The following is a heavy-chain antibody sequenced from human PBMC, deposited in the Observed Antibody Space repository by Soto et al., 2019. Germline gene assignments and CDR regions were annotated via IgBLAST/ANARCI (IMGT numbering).Heavy chain of an antibody. CDR1: GFTFSSYG. Sequence: QVQLVESGGGVVQPGRSLRLSCAASGFTFSSYGMHWVRQAPGKGLEWVAVIWSDGSNKYYADSVKGLFTISRDNSKNTLYLQMNSLRADDTAVYYCARYYYDSSGYYPLWGQGTLVTVSS. D-gene: IGHD3-22*01. CDR2: IWSDGSNK. CDR3: ARYYYDSSGYYPL. V-gene: IGHV3-33*01. J-gene: IGHJ4*02.